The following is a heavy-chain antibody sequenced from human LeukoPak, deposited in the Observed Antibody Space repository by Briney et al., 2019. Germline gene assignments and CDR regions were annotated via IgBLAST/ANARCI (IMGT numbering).Heavy chain of an antibody. Sequence: GGSLRLSCAASGFTFSSYGMHWVRQASGKGLEWVAFIRYDGSNKYYADSVKGRFTISRDNSKNTLYLQMNSLRAEDTAVYYCAKDLKLRYSSGWYYYYGMDVWGQGTTVTVSS. J-gene: IGHJ6*02. CDR1: GFTFSSYG. D-gene: IGHD6-19*01. CDR3: AKDLKLRYSSGWYYYYGMDV. V-gene: IGHV3-30*02. CDR2: IRYDGSNK.